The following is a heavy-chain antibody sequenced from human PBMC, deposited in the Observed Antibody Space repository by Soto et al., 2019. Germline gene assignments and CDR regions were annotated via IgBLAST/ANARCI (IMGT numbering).Heavy chain of an antibody. J-gene: IGHJ6*02. CDR1: AFTFSAYA. V-gene: IGHV3-23*01. CDR3: AKGWSGGPYGMDV. CDR2: ISGNGGST. D-gene: IGHD1-26*01. Sequence: GGSLRLSCAASAFTFSAYAVTWVRQAPGMGLEWVSSISGNGGSTYYADSVEGRFTISRDNAKNSLYLQMNSLRAEDTALYYCAKGWSGGPYGMDVWGQGTTVTVSS.